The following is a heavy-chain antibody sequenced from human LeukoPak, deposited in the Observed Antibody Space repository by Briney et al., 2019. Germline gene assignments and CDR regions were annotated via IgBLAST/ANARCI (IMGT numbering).Heavy chain of an antibody. Sequence: GGSLRLSCAASGFTFSSIGMHWVRQTPGKGLEWVAGIWYDGSSKYYTDSVQGRFTISRDNDRNTLFLQMNSLRAEDTAVYYCARDLGYYDSSGYTYYSYGMDVWGQGTTVTVSS. D-gene: IGHD3-22*01. CDR2: IWYDGSSK. V-gene: IGHV3-33*01. J-gene: IGHJ6*02. CDR3: ARDLGYYDSSGYTYYSYGMDV. CDR1: GFTFSSIG.